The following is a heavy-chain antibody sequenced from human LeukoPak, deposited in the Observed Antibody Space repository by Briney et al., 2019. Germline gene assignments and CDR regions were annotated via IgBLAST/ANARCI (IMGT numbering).Heavy chain of an antibody. J-gene: IGHJ4*02. CDR3: ARVLIRGDEIDY. Sequence: GESLKISCKGSGYTFTNSWIGWVRQMPGKGLEWMGIIYPGDSDTRYSPSFQGQVTISADKSISTAYLQWTSLKASDSAMYYCARVLIRGDEIDYWGQGTLVTVSS. D-gene: IGHD2-21*01. CDR1: GYTFTNSW. CDR2: IYPGDSDT. V-gene: IGHV5-51*01.